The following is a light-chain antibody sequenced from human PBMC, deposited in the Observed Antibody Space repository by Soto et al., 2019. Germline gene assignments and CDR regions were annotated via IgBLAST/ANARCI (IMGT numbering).Light chain of an antibody. Sequence: EIVMLQSPATLSLSPGERATLSCRASQSVDSNLAWYQQKPGQPPRLLIYRASATATGVPARFSGSGSGTDFTLPISSLQSDDFAVYYCQQYKNWPPTYTFGQGTMLEI. CDR1: QSVDSN. J-gene: IGKJ2*01. V-gene: IGKV3-15*01. CDR2: RAS. CDR3: QQYKNWPPTYT.